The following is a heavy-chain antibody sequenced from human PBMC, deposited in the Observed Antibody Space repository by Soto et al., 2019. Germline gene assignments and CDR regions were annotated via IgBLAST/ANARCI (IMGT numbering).Heavy chain of an antibody. V-gene: IGHV1-8*01. J-gene: IGHJ6*02. CDR3: ARGRGWELRRVRRGSHYYYGMDV. D-gene: IGHD1-26*01. CDR2: MNPNSGNT. CDR1: GYTFTSYD. Sequence: QVQLVQSGAEVKKPGASVKVSCKASGYTFTSYDINWVRQATGQGLEWMGWMNPNSGNTGYAQKFQGRVTMTRNTSISTAYMELSSLRSEDTAVYYCARGRGWELRRVRRGSHYYYGMDVWGQGTTVTVSS.